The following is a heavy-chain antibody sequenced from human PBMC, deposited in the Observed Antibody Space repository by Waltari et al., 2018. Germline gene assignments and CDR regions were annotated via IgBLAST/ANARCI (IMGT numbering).Heavy chain of an antibody. J-gene: IGHJ2*01. D-gene: IGHD1-1*01. Sequence: QVQLVQSGAEVKKPGASVKVSCKVSGYTLTELSMHWVRQAPGKGLEWMGGFDPEDGETIYAQKFQGRVTMTEDTSTDTAYMELSSLRSEDTAVYYCATDSVGSGTEGEDWYFDLWGRGTLVTVSS. CDR3: ATDSVGSGTEGEDWYFDL. CDR1: GYTLTELS. CDR2: FDPEDGET. V-gene: IGHV1-24*01.